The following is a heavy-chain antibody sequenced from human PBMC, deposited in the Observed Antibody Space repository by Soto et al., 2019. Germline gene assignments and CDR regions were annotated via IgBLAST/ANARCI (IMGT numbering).Heavy chain of an antibody. D-gene: IGHD6-6*01. CDR3: ARTGRDSSSSFDY. V-gene: IGHV4-39*01. J-gene: IGHJ4*02. CDR1: GGSISSSSYY. CDR2: IYYSGST. Sequence: QLQLQESGPGLVKPSETLSLTCTVSGGSISSSSYYWGWIRQPPGKGLEWIGSIYYSGSTYYNPSLKSRVTISVDTSKNQFSLKPSSVTAADTAVYYCARTGRDSSSSFDYWGQGTLVTVSS.